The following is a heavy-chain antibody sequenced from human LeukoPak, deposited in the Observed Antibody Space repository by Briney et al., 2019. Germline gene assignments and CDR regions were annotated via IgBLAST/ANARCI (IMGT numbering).Heavy chain of an antibody. D-gene: IGHD2-2*01. J-gene: IGHJ4*02. CDR2: ISGSGGST. V-gene: IGHV3-23*01. CDR3: AKDDVVVPAAMLHFDY. CDR1: GFTFDDYA. Sequence: GGSLRLSCAASGFTFDDYAMHWVRQAPGKGLEWVSAISGSGGSTYYADSVKGRFTISRDNSKNTLYLQMNSLRAEDTAVYYCAKDDVVVPAAMLHFDYWGQGTLVTVSS.